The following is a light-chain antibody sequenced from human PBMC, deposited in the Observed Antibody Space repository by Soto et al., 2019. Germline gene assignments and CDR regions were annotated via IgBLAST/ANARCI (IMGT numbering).Light chain of an antibody. J-gene: IGLJ1*01. CDR3: AAWDDSLSGRYV. Sequence: QSVLTQPPSASGTPGQRVTISCSGSSSNIGSNYVYWYQQLPGTAPKLLIYRNNQRPSGVPDRFSGSKSGTSASLAISGLRSEDEADYYCAAWDDSLSGRYVFGTGTKATVL. CDR2: RNN. CDR1: SSNIGSNY. V-gene: IGLV1-47*01.